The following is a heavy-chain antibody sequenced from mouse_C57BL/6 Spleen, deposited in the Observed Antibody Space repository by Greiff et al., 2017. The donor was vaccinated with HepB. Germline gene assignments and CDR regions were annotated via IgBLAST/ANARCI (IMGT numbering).Heavy chain of an antibody. CDR3: ARGPYYGTYWWFAY. CDR2: ISYSGST. J-gene: IGHJ3*01. D-gene: IGHD2-10*01. CDR1: GYSITSGYD. Sequence: EVMLVESGPGMVKPSQSLSLTCTVTGYSITSGYDWHWIRHFPGNKLEWMGYISYSGSTNYNPSLKSRISITHDTSKNHFFLKLNSVTTEDTATYYCARGPYYGTYWWFAYWGQGTLVTVSA. V-gene: IGHV3-1*01.